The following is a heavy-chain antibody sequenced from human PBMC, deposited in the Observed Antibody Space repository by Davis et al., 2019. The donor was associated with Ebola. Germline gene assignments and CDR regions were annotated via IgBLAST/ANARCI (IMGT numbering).Heavy chain of an antibody. V-gene: IGHV1-3*01. CDR2: INAGNGNT. Sequence: ASVKVSCKASGYTFTSYSMHWVRQAPGQRLEWMGWINAGNGNTKYYQNVQGRVTTTRDTSASPAYMELSSLRSEDTAVYYCARDGAVVTAINYYYYYGMDVWGKGTTVTVSS. CDR3: ARDGAVVTAINYYYYYGMDV. CDR1: GYTFTSYS. J-gene: IGHJ6*04. D-gene: IGHD2-21*02.